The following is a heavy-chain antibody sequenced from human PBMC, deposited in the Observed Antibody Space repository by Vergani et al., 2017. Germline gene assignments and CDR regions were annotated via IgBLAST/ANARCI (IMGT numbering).Heavy chain of an antibody. D-gene: IGHD3-3*01. J-gene: IGHJ4*02. V-gene: IGHV1-2*02. CDR3: ARDPAGYDFWSGYYLPFDY. Sequence: QVQLVQSGAEVKKPGASVKVSCKASGYTFTGYYMHWVRQAPGQGLEWMGWINPNSGGPNYAQKFQGRVTMTRETSISTAYMELSRLRSDDTAVYYCARDPAGYDFWSGYYLPFDYWGQGTLVTVSS. CDR2: INPNSGGP. CDR1: GYTFTGYY.